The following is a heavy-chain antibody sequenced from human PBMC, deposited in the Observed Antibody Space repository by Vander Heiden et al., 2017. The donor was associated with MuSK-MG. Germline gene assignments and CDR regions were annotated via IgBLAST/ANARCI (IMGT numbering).Heavy chain of an antibody. J-gene: IGHJ6*03. V-gene: IGHV1-69*10. D-gene: IGHD4-17*01. Sequence: QVQLVQSGAEVKKPGSSVKVSCKASGGTFSSYAISWVRQAPGQGLEWMGGIIPILGIANYAQKFQGRVTITADKSTSTAYMELSSLRSEDTAVYYCARSGSRKFLDYGDYDGLLHYYYYMDVWGKGTTVTVSS. CDR3: ARSGSRKFLDYGDYDGLLHYYYYMDV. CDR1: GGTFSSYA. CDR2: IIPILGIA.